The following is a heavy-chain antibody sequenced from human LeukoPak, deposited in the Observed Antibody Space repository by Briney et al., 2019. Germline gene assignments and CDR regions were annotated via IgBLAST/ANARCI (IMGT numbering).Heavy chain of an antibody. CDR2: IYHSGST. V-gene: IGHV4-4*02. D-gene: IGHD6-19*01. Sequence: PSETLSLTCAVSGGSISSSNWWSWVRQPPGKGLEWIGEIYHSGSTNYNPSLKSRVTISVDKSKNQFSLKLSSVTAADTAVYYCARLYSSGWYVAFDIWGQGTMVTVSS. CDR1: GGSISSSNW. J-gene: IGHJ3*02. CDR3: ARLYSSGWYVAFDI.